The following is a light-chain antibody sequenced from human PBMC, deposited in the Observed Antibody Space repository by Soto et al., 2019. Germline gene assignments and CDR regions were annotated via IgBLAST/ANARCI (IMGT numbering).Light chain of an antibody. Sequence: DIQMTQSPSSLSASVGDRVTITCRASQTISHYLNWYQQKPGKAPKLLIYGASSVQSGVPSRFSGSGSGTDFTLSISSLQPEDFATYYCEQSYSTRWTFGQGTKVEIK. V-gene: IGKV1-39*01. CDR3: EQSYSTRWT. CDR1: QTISHY. CDR2: GAS. J-gene: IGKJ1*01.